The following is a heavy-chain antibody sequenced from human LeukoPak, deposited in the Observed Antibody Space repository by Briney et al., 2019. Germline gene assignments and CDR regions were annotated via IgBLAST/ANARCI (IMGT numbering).Heavy chain of an antibody. D-gene: IGHD5-12*01. Sequence: SETLSLTCTVSGCSISSYYWSWIRQPAGKGLEWIGRIYTSGSTNYNPSLKSRVTISVDTSKNQFSLKLSSVTAADTAVYYCARGRSGYDNNYYYYMDVWGKGNTVTVSS. CDR2: IYTSGST. V-gene: IGHV4-4*07. J-gene: IGHJ6*03. CDR1: GCSISSYY. CDR3: ARGRSGYDNNYYYYMDV.